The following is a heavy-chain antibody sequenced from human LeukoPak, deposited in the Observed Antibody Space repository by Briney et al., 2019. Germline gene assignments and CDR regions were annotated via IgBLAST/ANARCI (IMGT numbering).Heavy chain of an antibody. J-gene: IGHJ3*02. CDR2: INHSGST. D-gene: IGHD5-18*01. V-gene: IGHV4-34*01. CDR3: ARCMVSLGEDAVDI. CDR1: GGSFSGYY. Sequence: PSETLSLTCAVYGGSFSGYYWSWIRQPPGKGLEWIGEINHSGSTNYNPSLKSRVTISVDTSKNQFSLKLSSVTAADTAVYYCARCMVSLGEDAVDICGQGTMITVS.